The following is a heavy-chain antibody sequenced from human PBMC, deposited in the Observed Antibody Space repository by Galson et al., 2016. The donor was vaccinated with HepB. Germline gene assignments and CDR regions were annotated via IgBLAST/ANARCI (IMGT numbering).Heavy chain of an antibody. CDR3: ARGELALGFDY. CDR1: GGSITSSDW. D-gene: IGHD3-10*01. Sequence: SETLSLTCSVSGGSITSSDWWSWVRQPPGKGLEWIAEIHYNGRPNHSPSLKSRVTISVDKSRDQFSLKLSSVTAADTAVYYCARGELALGFDYWGQGALVTVSS. V-gene: IGHV4/OR15-8*01. CDR2: IHYNGRP. J-gene: IGHJ4*02.